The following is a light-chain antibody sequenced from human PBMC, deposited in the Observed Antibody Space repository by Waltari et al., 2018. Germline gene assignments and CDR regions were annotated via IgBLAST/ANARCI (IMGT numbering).Light chain of an antibody. CDR2: DAS. V-gene: IGKV1D-13*01. CDR3: QQFYNYPPT. CDR1: QAISSS. Sequence: AIQLTQSPPSLSASVGDRVTIACRASQAISSSLVWYQQKPGKAPKRLIYDASTLENGVPSRVSGSGSGTDFTLTISSLQPEDFSTYHCQQFYNYPPTFGQGTRLEIK. J-gene: IGKJ5*01.